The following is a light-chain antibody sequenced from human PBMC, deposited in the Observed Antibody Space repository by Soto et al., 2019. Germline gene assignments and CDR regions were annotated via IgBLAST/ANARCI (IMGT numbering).Light chain of an antibody. CDR2: DAS. CDR3: QQYTNWPPIT. J-gene: IGKJ5*01. Sequence: EIVMTQSPGTLSVSPGERATLSCRASQSVRSKLAWYQQKPGQAPRLLIYDASTRATGIPARFSGSGSGTEVNLTISSLQSEDFAVYYCQQYTNWPPITFGQGTRLEIK. V-gene: IGKV3-15*01. CDR1: QSVRSK.